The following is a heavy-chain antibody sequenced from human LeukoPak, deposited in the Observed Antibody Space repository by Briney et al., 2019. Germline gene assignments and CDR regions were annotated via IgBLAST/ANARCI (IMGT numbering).Heavy chain of an antibody. V-gene: IGHV3-30*18. Sequence: GGSLRLSCAASGFTFSSYGMHWVRQAPGKGLEWVAVISYDGSNKYYADSVKGRFTISRDNSKSTLYLQMNSLRAEDTAVYYCAKERLGIFGALGYWGQGTLVTVSS. CDR3: AKERLGIFGALGY. CDR2: ISYDGSNK. D-gene: IGHD3-3*01. J-gene: IGHJ4*02. CDR1: GFTFSSYG.